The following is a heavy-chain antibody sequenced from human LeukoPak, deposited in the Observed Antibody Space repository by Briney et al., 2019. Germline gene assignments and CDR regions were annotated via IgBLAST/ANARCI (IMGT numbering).Heavy chain of an antibody. D-gene: IGHD3-10*01. Sequence: QPGGSLRLSCAASGFTFSSFEMNWVRQAPGKGLEWVANIKPDGSEKYFVDSVRGRFTISRDNVKNSLYLQMNSLRAEDTAVYYCVRGSSGTVVRGVSWAWFDPWGQGTLVTVSS. V-gene: IGHV3-7*05. CDR2: IKPDGSEK. CDR3: VRGSSGTVVRGVSWAWFDP. J-gene: IGHJ5*02. CDR1: GFTFSSFE.